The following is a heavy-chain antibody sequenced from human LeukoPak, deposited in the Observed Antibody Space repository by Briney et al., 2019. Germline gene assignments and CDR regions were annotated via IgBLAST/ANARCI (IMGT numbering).Heavy chain of an antibody. V-gene: IGHV1-46*01. CDR1: GYTFTSYY. D-gene: IGHD3-3*01. CDR2: TNPSGGST. CDR3: ARVRITIFGVVIIPYDY. Sequence: GASVKVSCKASGYTFTSYYMHWVRQAPGRGLEWMGITNPSGGSTSYAQKFQGRVTMTRDTSTSTVYMELSSLRSDDTAVYYCARVRITIFGVVIIPYDYWGQGTLVTVSS. J-gene: IGHJ4*02.